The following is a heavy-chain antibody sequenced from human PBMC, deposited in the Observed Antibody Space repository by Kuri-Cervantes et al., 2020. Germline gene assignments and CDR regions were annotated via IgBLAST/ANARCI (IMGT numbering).Heavy chain of an antibody. CDR2: IFSNDEK. D-gene: IGHD4-23*01. V-gene: IGHV2-26*01. J-gene: IGHJ5*02. CDR3: ARIVTTVANWFDP. Sequence: SGPTLVKPTQTLTLTCTFSGFSLSTSGVGVGWIRQPPGKALEWLAHIFSNDEKSYSTSLKSRLTISKDTSKSQVVLTMTNMDPVDTATYYCARIVTTVANWFDPWGQGTLVTVSS. CDR1: GFSLSTSGVG.